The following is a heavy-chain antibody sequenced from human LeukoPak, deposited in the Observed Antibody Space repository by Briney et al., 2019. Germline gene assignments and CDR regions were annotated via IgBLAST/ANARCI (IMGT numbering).Heavy chain of an antibody. Sequence: PSETLSLTCAVYGASFSGYYWSWIRQPPGKGLEWIGEINHSGSTNYNPSLKSRVTISVDTSKNQFSLKLSSVTAADTAVYYCAIQGASGIAARPSWYFDLWGRGTLVTVSS. V-gene: IGHV4-34*01. J-gene: IGHJ2*01. D-gene: IGHD6-6*01. CDR3: AIQGASGIAARPSWYFDL. CDR2: INHSGST. CDR1: GASFSGYY.